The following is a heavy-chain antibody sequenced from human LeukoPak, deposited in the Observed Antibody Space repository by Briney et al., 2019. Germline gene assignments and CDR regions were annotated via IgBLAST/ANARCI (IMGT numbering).Heavy chain of an antibody. V-gene: IGHV3-30*18. D-gene: IGHD5-18*01. J-gene: IGHJ4*02. CDR3: AKDPVRGYSYGPEYFDY. CDR1: GFTFSSYG. CDR2: ISYDGSNK. Sequence: PGGSLRLSCAASGFTFSSYGMHWVRQAPGKGLEWVAVISYDGSNKYYADSVKGRFTISRDNSKNTLYLQMNSLRAEDTAVYYCAKDPVRGYSYGPEYFDYWGQGTLVTVSS.